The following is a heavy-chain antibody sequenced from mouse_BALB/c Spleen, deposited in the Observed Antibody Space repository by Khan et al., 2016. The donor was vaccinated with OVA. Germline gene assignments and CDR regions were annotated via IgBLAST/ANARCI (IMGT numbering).Heavy chain of an antibody. D-gene: IGHD2-1*01. CDR2: ISTYYGDV. J-gene: IGHJ3*01. CDR3: VSGNGMSQFAY. Sequence: VQLQQSGAELVRPGVSVRISCKGSGYTFTDFAMHWVKQSHAKSLEWLGVISTYYGDVDYTHKFRDKVTMTVDNSSSTAYMELAVLTSEASAIYYWVSGNGMSQFAYWGQGTLDTVSA. V-gene: IGHV1S137*01. CDR1: GYTFTDFA.